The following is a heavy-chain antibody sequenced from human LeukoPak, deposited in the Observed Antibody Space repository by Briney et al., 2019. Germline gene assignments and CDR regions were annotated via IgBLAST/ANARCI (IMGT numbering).Heavy chain of an antibody. CDR2: IKQDGSEK. V-gene: IGHV3-7*01. J-gene: IGHJ6*02. Sequence: GGSLRLSCAASGFTFSSYWMSWVRQAPGKGLEWVANIKQDGSEKYYVDSVKGRFTISRDNAKNSLYLQMNSLRAEDTAVYYCARDSRIVVVPAATYYYYYGMDVWGQGTTVTVSS. CDR1: GFTFSSYW. D-gene: IGHD2-2*01. CDR3: ARDSRIVVVPAATYYYYYGMDV.